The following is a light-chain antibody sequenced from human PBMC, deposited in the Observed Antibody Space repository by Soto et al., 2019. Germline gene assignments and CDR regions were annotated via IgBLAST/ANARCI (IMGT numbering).Light chain of an antibody. V-gene: IGKV1-12*01. J-gene: IGKJ1*01. CDR2: TVS. CDR1: QSISRY. CDR3: QQGQSFPWT. Sequence: DIQMTQSPSSVSASVGDRVTITCRASQSISRYLAWFQQKPGRAPQLLISTVSTLQSGVPSRFSGSGSGTDFTLTISSLQPEDFATYYCQQGQSFPWTFGQGTKVDIK.